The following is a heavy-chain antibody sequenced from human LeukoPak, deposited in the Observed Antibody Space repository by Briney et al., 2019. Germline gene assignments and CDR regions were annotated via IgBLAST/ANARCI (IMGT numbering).Heavy chain of an antibody. Sequence: SETLSLTCTVSGGSISSGDYYWSWIRQPPGKGLEWIAYMYYSGSTYYNPSLKSRVTMSADTSKNQLSLKLSSVTAADTAVYYCSLGGYYTDAFDIWGQGTMVTVSS. V-gene: IGHV4-30-4*01. J-gene: IGHJ3*02. D-gene: IGHD3-3*01. CDR3: SLGGYYTDAFDI. CDR2: MYYSGST. CDR1: GGSISSGDYY.